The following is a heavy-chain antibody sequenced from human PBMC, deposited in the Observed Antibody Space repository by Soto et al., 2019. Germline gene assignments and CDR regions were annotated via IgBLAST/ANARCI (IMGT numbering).Heavy chain of an antibody. Sequence: EVQLVESGGGLIQPGGSLRLSCAASGFTVSTNYMNWVRQAPGKGLEWVSVIYSGGSTYYADSVKGRFTISRDNSKNTLYLQMNSLRAEDTAVYYYARDGLYGGWVRYGMDVWGQGTTVTVSS. CDR3: ARDGLYGGWVRYGMDV. CDR1: GFTVSTNY. J-gene: IGHJ6*02. V-gene: IGHV3-53*01. D-gene: IGHD6-19*01. CDR2: IYSGGST.